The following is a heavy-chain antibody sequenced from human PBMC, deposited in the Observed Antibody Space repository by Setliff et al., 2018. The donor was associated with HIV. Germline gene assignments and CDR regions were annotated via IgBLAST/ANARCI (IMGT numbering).Heavy chain of an antibody. Sequence: GGSLRLSCAASGFTFSRYAMNWVRQAPGKGLEWVAFIWFDGSNEYYADSVKGRFTISRDNSKNTLYLQMNSMRAEDTAVYYCSRDKGPPPVVHLDYWGQGTLVTVSS. CDR1: GFTFSRYA. CDR2: IWFDGSNE. V-gene: IGHV3-33*01. J-gene: IGHJ4*02. CDR3: SRDKGPPPVVHLDY. D-gene: IGHD3-10*02.